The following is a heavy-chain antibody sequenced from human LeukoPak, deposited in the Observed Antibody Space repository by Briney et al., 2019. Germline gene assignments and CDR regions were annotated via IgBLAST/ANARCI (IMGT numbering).Heavy chain of an antibody. D-gene: IGHD2-15*01. V-gene: IGHV3-53*01. CDR1: GFTFSSYA. J-gene: IGHJ3*02. Sequence: PGGSLRLSCAASGFTFSSYAMSWVRQAPGKGLEWVSIIYSGGTTYYADSVKGRFTISRDNSKNTLYLQMNNLRAEDTAVYYCARDPRESSLYAFDIWGQGTMVTVSS. CDR3: ARDPRESSLYAFDI. CDR2: IYSGGTT.